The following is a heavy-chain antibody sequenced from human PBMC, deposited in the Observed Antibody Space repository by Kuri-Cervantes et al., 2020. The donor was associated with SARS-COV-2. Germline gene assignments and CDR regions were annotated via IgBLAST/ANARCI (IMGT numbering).Heavy chain of an antibody. Sequence: GGSLRLSCAASGFTFSTSWMSWVRQAPGKRLEWVANIGQDGSVKYYVDSAKGRFTISRDNAKNSLYLQMNSLRAEDTAVYYCAKGSASWASYIDNWGQGTLVTVSS. CDR3: AKGSASWASYIDN. CDR1: GFTFSTSW. J-gene: IGHJ4*02. V-gene: IGHV3-7*01. D-gene: IGHD2-2*01. CDR2: IGQDGSVK.